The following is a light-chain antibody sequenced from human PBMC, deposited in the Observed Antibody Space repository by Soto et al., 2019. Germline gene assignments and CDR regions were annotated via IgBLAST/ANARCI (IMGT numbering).Light chain of an antibody. J-gene: IGLJ1*01. Sequence: QSVLTQPPSVSGSPGQSVTISCTGTSSDVGGYDYVSWYQQHPGKAPKLLIYDVTKWPSGVPDRFSGSKSGNTASLTISGLQAEDVADFFCCSYGGSFPYVFGTGTKVTVL. CDR3: CSYGGSFPYV. V-gene: IGLV2-11*01. CDR1: SSDVGGYDY. CDR2: DVT.